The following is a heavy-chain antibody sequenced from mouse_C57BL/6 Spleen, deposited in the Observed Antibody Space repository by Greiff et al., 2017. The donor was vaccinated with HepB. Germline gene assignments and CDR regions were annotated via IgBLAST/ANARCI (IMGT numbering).Heavy chain of an antibody. Sequence: ESGPGLVKPSQSLSLTCSVTGYSITSGYSWNWIRQFPGNKLEWMGYISYDGSNNYNPSLKNRISITRDTSKNQFFLKVNSVTTEDTATYYCARDRYVGWYFDVWGTGTTVTVSA. V-gene: IGHV3-6*01. D-gene: IGHD2-12*01. CDR3: ARDRYVGWYFDV. CDR2: ISYDGSN. CDR1: GYSITSGYS. J-gene: IGHJ1*03.